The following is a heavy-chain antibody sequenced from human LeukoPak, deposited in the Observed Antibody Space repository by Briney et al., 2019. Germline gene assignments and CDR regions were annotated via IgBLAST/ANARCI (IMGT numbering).Heavy chain of an antibody. J-gene: IGHJ6*03. V-gene: IGHV1-69*06. CDR3: AKQGEIRQDYYMDV. CDR2: IIPVFGTA. CDR1: GGSISSYG. D-gene: IGHD1/OR15-1a*01. Sequence: GASVKVSCKASGGSISSYGISWVRQAPGQGLEWMGRIIPVFGTANYAQKFQDRVTITADTVSNTAYMELTSLTSEDTAVYFCAKQGEIRQDYYMDVWGHGTAVAVSS.